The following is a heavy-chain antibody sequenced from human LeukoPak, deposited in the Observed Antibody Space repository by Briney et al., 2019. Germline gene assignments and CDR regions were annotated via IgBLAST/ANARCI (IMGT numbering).Heavy chain of an antibody. CDR1: GFTFSSYW. CDR2: IKQDGSEK. V-gene: IGHV3-7*01. D-gene: IGHD6-19*01. J-gene: IGHJ3*02. CDR3: ARDQTVAGTMAFDI. Sequence: GGSLRLSCAASGFTFSSYWMSWVRQAPGKGLEWVANIKQDGSEKYYVDSVKGRFAISRDNAKNSLYLQMNSLRAEDAAVYYCARDQTVAGTMAFDIWGQGTMVTVSS.